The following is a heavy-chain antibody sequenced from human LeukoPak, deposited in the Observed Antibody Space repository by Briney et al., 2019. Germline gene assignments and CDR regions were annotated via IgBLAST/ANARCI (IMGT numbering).Heavy chain of an antibody. Sequence: PSETLSLTCTVSGGSISSGGYYWSWVRQAPGKGLEWVSAISGSGGSTYYADSVKGRFTISRDNSKNTLYLQMNSLRAEDTAVYYCAKDPMGVVVITTPDYWGQGTLVTVSS. V-gene: IGHV3-23*01. CDR1: GGSISSGGYY. D-gene: IGHD3-22*01. CDR2: ISGSGGST. CDR3: AKDPMGVVVITTPDY. J-gene: IGHJ4*02.